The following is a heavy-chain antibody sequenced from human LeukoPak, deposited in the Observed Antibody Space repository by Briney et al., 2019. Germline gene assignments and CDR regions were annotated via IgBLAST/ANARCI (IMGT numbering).Heavy chain of an antibody. CDR2: INHSGST. CDR3: ARPPKYCTNGVCVHGAFDI. J-gene: IGHJ3*02. D-gene: IGHD2-8*01. Sequence: SETLSLTCAVYGGSFSGYYWSWIRQPPGKGLEWIGEINHSGSTNYNPSLKSRVTISVDTSKNQFSLKLSSVTAADTAVYYCARPPKYCTNGVCVHGAFDIWGQGTMVTVSS. V-gene: IGHV4-34*01. CDR1: GGSFSGYY.